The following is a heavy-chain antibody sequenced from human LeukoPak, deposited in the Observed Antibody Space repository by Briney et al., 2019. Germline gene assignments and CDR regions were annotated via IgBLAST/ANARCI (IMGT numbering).Heavy chain of an antibody. D-gene: IGHD6-19*01. Sequence: GGSLRLSCAASGFTFSGYGMHWVRQAPGKGLEWVAFIRYDESNKYYADSVKGRFTISRDNSKNTLYLQTNSLRAEDTTVYYCARGVRIAVAGYIDYWGQGTLVTVSS. V-gene: IGHV3-30*02. CDR2: IRYDESNK. CDR1: GFTFSGYG. J-gene: IGHJ4*02. CDR3: ARGVRIAVAGYIDY.